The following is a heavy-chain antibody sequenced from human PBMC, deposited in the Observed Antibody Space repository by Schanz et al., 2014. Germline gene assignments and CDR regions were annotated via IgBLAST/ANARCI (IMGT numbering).Heavy chain of an antibody. CDR3: AKDSCSSTTCYGYGMDV. V-gene: IGHV3-23*01. Sequence: EVQLLDSGGGLVQPGGSLRLSCAASGFTFNSYAMSWVRQGPGKGLEWVSGISGGGGTRNYADSVKGRFTVFRDNSKRTLYLEINDPRAEDTAVYYCAKDSCSSTTCYGYGMDVWGQGSTVTVSS. CDR1: GFTFNSYA. CDR2: ISGGGGTR. D-gene: IGHD2-2*01. J-gene: IGHJ6*02.